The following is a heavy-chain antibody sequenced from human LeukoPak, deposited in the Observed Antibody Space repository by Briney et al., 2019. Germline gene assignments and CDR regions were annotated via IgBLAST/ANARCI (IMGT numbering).Heavy chain of an antibody. V-gene: IGHV3-23*01. Sequence: GSLRLSCAASGFTFSSYAMSWVRQTPGKGLEWVSAISGSGGSTYYADSVKGRFTISRDNSKNTLYLQMNSLRAEDTAVYYCAKDHLYSSSSYFDYWGQGTLVTVSS. CDR2: ISGSGGST. CDR1: GFTFSSYA. CDR3: AKDHLYSSSSYFDY. J-gene: IGHJ4*02. D-gene: IGHD6-6*01.